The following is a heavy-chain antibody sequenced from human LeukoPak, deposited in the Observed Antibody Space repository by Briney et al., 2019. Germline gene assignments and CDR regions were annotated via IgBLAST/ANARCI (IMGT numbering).Heavy chain of an antibody. CDR2: IYSGGST. V-gene: IGHV3-66*01. CDR3: ARVYFQLQYFDY. J-gene: IGHJ4*02. D-gene: IGHD2-2*01. CDR1: GLTVSSDY. Sequence: GGSLRLSCAASGLTVSSDYMSWVRQAPGKGLEWVSVIYSGGSTYYADSVKGRFTISRDNSKNTLYLQMNSLRAEDTAVYYCARVYFQLQYFDYWGQGTLVTVSS.